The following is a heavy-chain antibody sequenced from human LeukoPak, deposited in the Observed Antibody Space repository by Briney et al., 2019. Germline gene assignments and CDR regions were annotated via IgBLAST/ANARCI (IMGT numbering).Heavy chain of an antibody. CDR1: GYTFTGYY. CDR2: INPNSGGT. D-gene: IGHD2-2*01. Sequence: ASVKVSCKASGYTFTGYYMHWVRQAPGQGLEWMGWINPNSGGTSSAQKFQGRVTMTRDTSISTVYMELSRLRSDDTAVYYCARDPPGVVASRQIFDIWGQGTMVTVSS. CDR3: ARDPPGVVASRQIFDI. J-gene: IGHJ3*02. V-gene: IGHV1-2*02.